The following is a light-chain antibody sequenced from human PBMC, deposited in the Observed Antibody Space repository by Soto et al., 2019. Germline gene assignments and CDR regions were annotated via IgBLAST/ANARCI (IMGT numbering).Light chain of an antibody. CDR3: QQYGSSPT. Sequence: IILTQSPGTLSLSPGDRATLSCRASQSVKNNYLVWYQQKVGQAPRLLVSGASSRATGVPDRFSGSGSGTDFTLTISRVEPEDFAVYYCQQYGSSPTFGQGTRLEIK. CDR2: GAS. CDR1: QSVKNNY. V-gene: IGKV3-20*01. J-gene: IGKJ5*01.